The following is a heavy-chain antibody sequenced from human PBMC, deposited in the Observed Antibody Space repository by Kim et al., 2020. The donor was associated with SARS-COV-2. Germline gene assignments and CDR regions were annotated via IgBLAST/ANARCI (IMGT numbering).Heavy chain of an antibody. D-gene: IGHD4-17*01. CDR2: INPSGGST. J-gene: IGHJ6*02. Sequence: ASVKVSCKASGYTFTSYYMHWVRQAPGQGLEWMGIINPSGGSTSYAQKFQGRVTMTRDTSTSTVYMELSSLRSEDTAVYYCAREGYDYGDHTDSYYYYGMDVWGQGTTVTVSS. V-gene: IGHV1-46*01. CDR3: AREGYDYGDHTDSYYYYGMDV. CDR1: GYTFTSYY.